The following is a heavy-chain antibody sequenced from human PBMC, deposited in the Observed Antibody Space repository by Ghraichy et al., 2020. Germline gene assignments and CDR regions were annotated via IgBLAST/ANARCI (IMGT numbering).Heavy chain of an antibody. D-gene: IGHD1-26*01. J-gene: IGHJ3*02. CDR3: AKELRSYDAFDI. CDR2: ISWNSGSI. CDR1: GFTFDDYA. V-gene: IGHV3-9*01. Sequence: GGSLRLSCAASGFTFDDYAMHWVRQAPGKGLEWVSGISWNSGSIGYADSVKGRFTISRDNAKNSLYLQMNSLRAEDTALYYCAKELRSYDAFDIWGQGTMVTVSS.